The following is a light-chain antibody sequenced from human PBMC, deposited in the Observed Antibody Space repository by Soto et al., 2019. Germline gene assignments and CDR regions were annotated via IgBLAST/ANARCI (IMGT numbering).Light chain of an antibody. J-gene: IGKJ1*01. CDR1: QSVGGS. CDR3: QQYNNWPPLT. V-gene: IGKV3-15*01. CDR2: GAS. Sequence: ETVLTQSPGTLSLSPGERATVSCRASQSVGGSSLAWYQQKPGQAPRLLIYGASTRATGIPARFSGSGSGTEFTLTISSLQSEDFAVYYCQQYNNWPPLTFGQGTKVDIK.